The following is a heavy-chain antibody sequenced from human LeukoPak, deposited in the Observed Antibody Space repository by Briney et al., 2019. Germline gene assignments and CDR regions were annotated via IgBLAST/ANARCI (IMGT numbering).Heavy chain of an antibody. Sequence: GGSLRLSCVASGFTFSNSGMHWVRQTPGKGLEWVAVISYDETNKNYADSVKGRFTISRDNSKNTLYLQMNSLRAEDTAVYYCAKDFEVTRGYFDYWGQGTLVTVSS. CDR3: AKDFEVTRGYFDY. CDR1: GFTFSNSG. V-gene: IGHV3-30*18. D-gene: IGHD2-21*02. J-gene: IGHJ4*02. CDR2: ISYDETNK.